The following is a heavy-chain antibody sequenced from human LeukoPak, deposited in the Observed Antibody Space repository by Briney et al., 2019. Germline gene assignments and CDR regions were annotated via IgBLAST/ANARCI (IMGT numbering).Heavy chain of an antibody. D-gene: IGHD2-2*01. J-gene: IGHJ4*02. CDR1: GFTSSSYG. Sequence: GGSLRLSCAASGFTSSSYGMHWVRQAPGKGLEWVAVIWYDGSNKYYADSVKGRFTISRDNSKNTLYLQMNSLRAEDTAVYYCARESVVVPAAPDYWGQGTLVTVSS. V-gene: IGHV3-33*01. CDR3: ARESVVVPAAPDY. CDR2: IWYDGSNK.